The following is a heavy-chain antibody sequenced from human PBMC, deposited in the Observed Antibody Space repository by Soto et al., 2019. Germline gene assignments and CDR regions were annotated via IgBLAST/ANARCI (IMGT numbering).Heavy chain of an antibody. D-gene: IGHD5-12*01. V-gene: IGHV1-18*01. CDR3: ARGVVGSGYDFRTYYYYYYGMDV. CDR1: GYTFTSFG. J-gene: IGHJ6*02. CDR2: ISSHNGDT. Sequence: ASVKVSCKASGYTFTSFGITWVRQAPGQGLEWMGWISSHNGDTKHAQKLQGRVTMTTDTSTTTAYMELNSVTPEDTAVYYCARGVVGSGYDFRTYYYYYYGMDVWGQGTTVTVSS.